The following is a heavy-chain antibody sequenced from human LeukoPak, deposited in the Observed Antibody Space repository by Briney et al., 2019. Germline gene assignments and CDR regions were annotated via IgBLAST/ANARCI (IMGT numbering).Heavy chain of an antibody. Sequence: PSETLSLTCTVSGGSISSYYWSWIRQLPGKGLEWIGFIYYSGSTNYNPSLKSRVTMSLDTSKNQFSLKLNSVTAADTAVYYCAKEMSDSSRTRYFYHWGQGTLVTVSS. V-gene: IGHV4-59*13. J-gene: IGHJ1*01. CDR2: IYYSGST. CDR1: GGSISSYY. CDR3: AKEMSDSSRTRYFYH. D-gene: IGHD3-22*01.